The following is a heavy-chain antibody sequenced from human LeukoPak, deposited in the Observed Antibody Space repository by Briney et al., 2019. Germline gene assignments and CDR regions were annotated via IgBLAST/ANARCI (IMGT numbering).Heavy chain of an antibody. V-gene: IGHV4-59*01. J-gene: IGHJ3*02. CDR3: ARDFSAAFDI. CDR2: IYDSGTT. CDR1: GGSFGNYY. Sequence: KPSETLSLTCTVSGGSFGNYYWSWIRQPPGKGLEWIGYIYDSGTTNYNPSLKSRVTISVDTATNQFSLKLRSVTAADTAVYYCARDFSAAFDIWGQGTMVTVSS. D-gene: IGHD2/OR15-2a*01.